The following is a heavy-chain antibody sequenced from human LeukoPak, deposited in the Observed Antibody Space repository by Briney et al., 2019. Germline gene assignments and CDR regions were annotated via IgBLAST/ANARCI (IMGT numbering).Heavy chain of an antibody. J-gene: IGHJ4*02. D-gene: IGHD2-2*02. Sequence: SSETLSLTCTVSGGSISSYYWSWIRQPPGKGLEWIGYIYYSGSTNYNPSLKSRVTISVDTSKNQFSLKLSSVTAADTAVYYCARHRGYCSSTSCYRVYFDYWGQGTLVTVSS. CDR1: GGSISSYY. CDR3: ARHRGYCSSTSCYRVYFDY. CDR2: IYYSGST. V-gene: IGHV4-59*08.